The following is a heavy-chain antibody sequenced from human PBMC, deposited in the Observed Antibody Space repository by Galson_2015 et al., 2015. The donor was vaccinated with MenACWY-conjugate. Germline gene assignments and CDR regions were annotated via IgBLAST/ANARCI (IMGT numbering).Heavy chain of an antibody. Sequence: SLRLSCAASGFTFNNYWMHWVRQPPGKGLEWISYINADGSFSNYADSVKGRFTISTDNAKNMEYLQMDGLGDEDTAVYFCARDNNWPLDSWGQATLVTVSS. V-gene: IGHV3-74*01. CDR2: INADGSFS. CDR1: GFTFNNYW. J-gene: IGHJ4*02. CDR3: ARDNNWPLDS. D-gene: IGHD1-1*01.